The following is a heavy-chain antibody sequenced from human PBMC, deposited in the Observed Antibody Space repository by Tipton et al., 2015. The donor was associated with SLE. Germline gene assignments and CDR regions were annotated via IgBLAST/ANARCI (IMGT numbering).Heavy chain of an antibody. V-gene: IGHV1-69*16. D-gene: IGHD3-9*01. CDR1: GGTFSSFS. Sequence: QSGAEVKKPGSSVKVSCKASGGTFSSFSISWVRQAPGQGLEWMGTVIPVLSVTKYAEKFQDRVTITTDESTGATYMEVSRLTSEDTAVYYCAKRSPLTSFYYGLDVWGRGTTVTVSS. J-gene: IGHJ6*02. CDR2: VIPVLSVT. CDR3: AKRSPLTSFYYGLDV.